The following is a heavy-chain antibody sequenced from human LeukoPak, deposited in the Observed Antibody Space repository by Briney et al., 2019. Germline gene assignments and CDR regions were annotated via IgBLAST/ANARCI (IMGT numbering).Heavy chain of an antibody. CDR3: ARMTMVTTYFDY. D-gene: IGHD4-17*01. CDR1: GGSISSSSYY. J-gene: IGHJ4*02. CDR2: IYYSGNT. V-gene: IGHV4-39*01. Sequence: PSETLSLTCTVSGGSISSSSYYWGWIRQPPGKGLEWIGSIYYSGNTYYNPSLKSRVTISVDTSKNQFSLKLSSVTAADTAVYYCARMTMVTTYFDYWGQGTLVTVSS.